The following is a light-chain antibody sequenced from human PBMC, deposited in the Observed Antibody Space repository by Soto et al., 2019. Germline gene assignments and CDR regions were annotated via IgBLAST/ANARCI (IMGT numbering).Light chain of an antibody. CDR1: QSVSSY. Sequence: EIVLTQSPATLSLSPGERATLSCRASQSVSSYLAWYQQKPGQAPRLLIYDASNRATGIPARFSGSGSGTDFTPTISSLEPEEFAVYYCQQRSKWPPMYTFGQGTKLEIK. CDR2: DAS. CDR3: QQRSKWPPMYT. V-gene: IGKV3-11*01. J-gene: IGKJ2*01.